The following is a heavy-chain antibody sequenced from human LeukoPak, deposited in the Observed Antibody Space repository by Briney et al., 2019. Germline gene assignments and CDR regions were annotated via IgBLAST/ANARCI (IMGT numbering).Heavy chain of an antibody. CDR1: GFTFSSYA. J-gene: IGHJ4*02. CDR2: ISYDGSNK. V-gene: IGHV3-30*09. Sequence: GGSLRLSCAASGFTFSSYAMHWVRQAPGKGLEWVAVISYDGSNKYYADSVKGRFAISRDNSKNTLYLQMNSLRAEDTAVYYCAREKSLIMITFGGAPDHWGQGTLVTVSS. D-gene: IGHD3-16*01. CDR3: AREKSLIMITFGGAPDH.